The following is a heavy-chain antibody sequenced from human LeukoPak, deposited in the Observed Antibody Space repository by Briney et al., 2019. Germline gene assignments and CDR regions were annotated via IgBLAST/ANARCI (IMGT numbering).Heavy chain of an antibody. J-gene: IGHJ4*02. D-gene: IGHD1-26*01. CDR2: IYTSGST. CDR3: GSSPLSVGRDTLAY. Sequence: WETLSLTCTVSGGSIISYYWSWIRQPAGKGLGWIGRIYTSGSTNYHPSLKSRLTISVDPSKNQFSLKLSYLTAPDPAVYYRGSSPLSVGRDTLAYGRQGSLVTVSS. CDR1: GGSIISYY. V-gene: IGHV4-4*07.